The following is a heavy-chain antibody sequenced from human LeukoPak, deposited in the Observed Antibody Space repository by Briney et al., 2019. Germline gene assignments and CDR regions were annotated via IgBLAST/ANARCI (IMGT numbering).Heavy chain of an antibody. V-gene: IGHV1-69*05. D-gene: IGHD2-15*01. CDR3: VTDMVGYCSATGCYSEAY. CDR1: GGTFSSYA. CDR2: IIPIFGTA. Sequence: SVKVSCKASGGTFSSYAISWVRQAPGQGLEWMGGIIPIFGTANYAQKFQGRVTITRNTSISTAYMELSSLRSEDTAVYYCVTDMVGYCSATGCYSEAYWGQGTLVTVSS. J-gene: IGHJ4*02.